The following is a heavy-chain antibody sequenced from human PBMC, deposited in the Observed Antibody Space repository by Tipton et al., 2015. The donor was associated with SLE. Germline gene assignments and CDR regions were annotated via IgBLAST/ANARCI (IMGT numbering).Heavy chain of an antibody. CDR1: SYSISSGYY. D-gene: IGHD1-26*01. Sequence: TLSLTCAVSSYSISSGYYWGWIRQPPGKGLEWIGSIYHSGSTFYNPSLKSRVTISVDTSKNQFSLKLSSVTAADTAVYYCAREGWELLGDAFDVWGQGTMVTVSS. V-gene: IGHV4-38-2*02. CDR2: IYHSGST. CDR3: AREGWELLGDAFDV. J-gene: IGHJ3*01.